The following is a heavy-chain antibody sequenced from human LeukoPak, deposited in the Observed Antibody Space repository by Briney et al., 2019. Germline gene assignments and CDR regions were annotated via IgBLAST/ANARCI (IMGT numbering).Heavy chain of an antibody. J-gene: IGHJ4*02. CDR1: GFTFSSYA. V-gene: IGHV3-23*01. Sequence: GSLRLSCAASGFTFSSYAMSWVRQAPGKGLEWVSAISGSGGSTYYADSVKGRFTISRDNSENTLYLQMNSLRAEDTAVYYCAKNKLRGWYGSYYFDYWGQGTLVTVSS. D-gene: IGHD6-19*01. CDR2: ISGSGGST. CDR3: AKNKLRGWYGSYYFDY.